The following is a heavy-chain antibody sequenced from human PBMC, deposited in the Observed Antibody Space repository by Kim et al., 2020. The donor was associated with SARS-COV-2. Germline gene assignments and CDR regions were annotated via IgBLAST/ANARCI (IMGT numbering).Heavy chain of an antibody. CDR3: ARNALGTEIDY. J-gene: IGHJ4*02. Sequence: GGSLRLSCAASGFTFSSYAMHWVRQAPGKGLEWVAVISYDGSNKYYADSVKGRFTISRDNSKNTLYLQMNSLRAEDTAVYYCARNALGTEIDYWGQGTLVTVSS. CDR1: GFTFSSYA. V-gene: IGHV3-30-3*01. D-gene: IGHD1-1*01. CDR2: ISYDGSNK.